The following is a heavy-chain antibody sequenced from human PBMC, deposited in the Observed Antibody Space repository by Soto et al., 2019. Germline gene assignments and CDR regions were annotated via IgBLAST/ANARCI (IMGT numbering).Heavy chain of an antibody. CDR3: ARDISGSYLFQH. D-gene: IGHD1-26*01. V-gene: IGHV3-23*01. CDR1: GFPFSDCG. Sequence: GGSLRLSCAASGFPFSDCGMSWVRQTPGKGLEWLSTISSSGVNTHYADSVKGRFTISRDNAKNSLYLQMNSLRDEDTAVYYCARDISGSYLFQHWGQGTLVTVSS. CDR2: ISSSGVNT. J-gene: IGHJ1*01.